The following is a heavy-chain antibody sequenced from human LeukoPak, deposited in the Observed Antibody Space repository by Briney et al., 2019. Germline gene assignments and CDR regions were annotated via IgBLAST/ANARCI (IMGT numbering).Heavy chain of an antibody. Sequence: SETLPLTCTVSGGSISSYYWSWIRQPPGKGLEWIGYIYYSGSTNYNPSLKSRVTISVDTSKNQFSLKLSSVTAADTAVYYCARLLVGATNDAFDIWGQGTMVTVSS. D-gene: IGHD1-26*01. CDR1: GGSISSYY. J-gene: IGHJ3*02. CDR2: IYYSGST. V-gene: IGHV4-59*08. CDR3: ARLLVGATNDAFDI.